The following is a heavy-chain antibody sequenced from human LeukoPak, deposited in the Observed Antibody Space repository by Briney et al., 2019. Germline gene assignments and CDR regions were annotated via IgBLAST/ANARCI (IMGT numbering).Heavy chain of an antibody. CDR2: ISSSGSTI. J-gene: IGHJ3*02. Sequence: GGSLRLSCAASGFTFSSYEMNWVRQAPGKGPEWVSYISSSGSTIYYADSVKGRFTISRDNAKNSLYLQMNSLRAEDTAVYYCARAVVPAVAGDDAFDIWGQGTMVTVSS. V-gene: IGHV3-48*03. D-gene: IGHD6-19*01. CDR1: GFTFSSYE. CDR3: ARAVVPAVAGDDAFDI.